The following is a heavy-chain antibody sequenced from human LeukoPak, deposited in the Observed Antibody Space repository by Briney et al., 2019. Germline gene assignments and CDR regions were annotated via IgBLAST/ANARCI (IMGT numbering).Heavy chain of an antibody. V-gene: IGHV4-59*01. J-gene: IGHJ4*02. D-gene: IGHD3-22*01. CDR2: IYYSGST. CDR3: ARAKGTYDSSGYYGY. CDR1: GGSFSGYY. Sequence: PSETLSLTCAVYGGSFSGYYWSWIRQPPGKGLEWIGYIYYSGSTNYNPSLKSRVTISVDTSKNQFSLKLSSVTAADTAVYYCARAKGTYDSSGYYGYWGQGTLVTVSS.